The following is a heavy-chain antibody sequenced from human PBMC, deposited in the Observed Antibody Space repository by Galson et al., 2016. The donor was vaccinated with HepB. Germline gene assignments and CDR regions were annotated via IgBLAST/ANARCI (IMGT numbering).Heavy chain of an antibody. D-gene: IGHD2/OR15-2a*01. CDR1: GFSFNSYW. Sequence: SLRLSCAASGFSFNSYWMLWVRQAPGKGLVFVSRINGDGRTTNYADSVKGRFTISRDNAKNTLYLQMNSLRAEDTAMYYCVRSITSSGSAVDPWGQGTLVSVSS. CDR2: INGDGRTT. V-gene: IGHV3-74*01. J-gene: IGHJ5*02. CDR3: VRSITSSGSAVDP.